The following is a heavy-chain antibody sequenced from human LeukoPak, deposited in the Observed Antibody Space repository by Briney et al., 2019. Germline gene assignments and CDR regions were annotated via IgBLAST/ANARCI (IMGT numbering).Heavy chain of an antibody. CDR3: AKDMARIAVAGLDAFDI. J-gene: IGHJ3*02. V-gene: IGHV3-9*01. D-gene: IGHD6-19*01. Sequence: GGSLRLSCAASGFTFDDYAMHWVRQAPGKGLEWVSGISWNSGSIGYADSVKGRFTISRDNAKNSLYLQMNSLRAEDTALYYCAKDMARIAVAGLDAFDIWGQGTMVTVSS. CDR1: GFTFDDYA. CDR2: ISWNSGSI.